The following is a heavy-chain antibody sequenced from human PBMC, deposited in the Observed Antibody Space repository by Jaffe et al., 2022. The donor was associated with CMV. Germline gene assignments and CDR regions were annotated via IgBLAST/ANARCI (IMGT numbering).Heavy chain of an antibody. CDR2: IKSKTDGGTT. CDR1: GFTFSNAW. Sequence: EVQLVESGGGLVKPGGSLRLSCAASGFTFSNAWMSWVRQAPGKGLEWVGRIKSKTDGGTTDYAAPVKGRFTISRDDSKNTLYLQMNSLKTEDTAVYYCTTGYCSGGSCSINYYYYMDVWGKGTTVTVSS. D-gene: IGHD2-15*01. J-gene: IGHJ6*03. CDR3: TTGYCSGGSCSINYYYYMDV. V-gene: IGHV3-15*01.